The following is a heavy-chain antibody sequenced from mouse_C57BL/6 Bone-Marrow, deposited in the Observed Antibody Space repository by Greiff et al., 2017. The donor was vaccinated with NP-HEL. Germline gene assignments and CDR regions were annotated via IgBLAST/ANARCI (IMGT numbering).Heavy chain of an antibody. Sequence: QVQLQQPGAELVMPGASVKLSCKASGYTFTSYWMHWVKQRPGQGLEWIGEIDPSDSYTNYNQKFKGKSTLTVDKSSSTAYMQLSSLTSEDSAVYYCARETGTDFDYWGQGTTLTVSA. J-gene: IGHJ2*01. V-gene: IGHV1-69*01. CDR1: GYTFTSYW. D-gene: IGHD4-1*01. CDR2: IDPSDSYT. CDR3: ARETGTDFDY.